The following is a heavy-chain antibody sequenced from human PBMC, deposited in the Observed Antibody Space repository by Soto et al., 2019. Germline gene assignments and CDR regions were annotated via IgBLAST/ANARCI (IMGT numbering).Heavy chain of an antibody. J-gene: IGHJ4*02. CDR1: GGSIISSSYY. CDR2: IYYSGST. V-gene: IGHV4-39*01. D-gene: IGHD4-17*01. Sequence: TSETLSLTCTVSGGSIISSSYYWGLIRQPPGKGLEWIGSIYYSGSTYYNPSLKSRVTISVDTSKNQFSLKLSSVTAADTAVYYCARLGIKSLRVHSGGLVYYFEDWGQGTRVNVSS. CDR3: ARLGIKSLRVHSGGLVYYFED.